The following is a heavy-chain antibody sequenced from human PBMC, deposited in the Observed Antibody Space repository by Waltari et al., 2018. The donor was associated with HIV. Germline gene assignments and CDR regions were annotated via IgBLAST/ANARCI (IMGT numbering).Heavy chain of an antibody. J-gene: IGHJ4*02. CDR1: GFNFSING. D-gene: IGHD3-10*01. CDR2: ISYNGKRT. CDR3: AKDLAGSSL. Sequence: QENLVESGGGVVQPGGSLRLSCAGSGFNFSINGMHWVRHSPGKGLEWVATISYNGKRTDYVDSVKGRFTISRDNSKHTVFLQMSSLRAEDTSVYYCAKDLAGSSLWGQGALVTVSS. V-gene: IGHV3-30*18.